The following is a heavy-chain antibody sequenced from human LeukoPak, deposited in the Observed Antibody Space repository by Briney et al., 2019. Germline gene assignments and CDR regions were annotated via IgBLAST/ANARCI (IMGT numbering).Heavy chain of an antibody. Sequence: ASVKLSCKASGYTFTGYYMHWVRQAPGQGLEWMGWINPNSGGTINAQKYQGRVTMTRATSISTAYMELRRLRSDATAVYYCARNEVFAAMGFDYWGQGTLVTVSS. V-gene: IGHV1-2*02. CDR3: ARNEVFAAMGFDY. D-gene: IGHD2-2*01. CDR1: GYTFTGYY. CDR2: INPNSGGT. J-gene: IGHJ4*02.